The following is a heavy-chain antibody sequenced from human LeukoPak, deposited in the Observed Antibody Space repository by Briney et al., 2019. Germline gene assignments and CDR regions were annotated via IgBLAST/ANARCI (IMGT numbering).Heavy chain of an antibody. CDR1: GGTFSSYA. J-gene: IGHJ6*03. D-gene: IGHD6-13*01. CDR3: AKSPPSSWSTNAYYYYMDV. CDR2: IIPIFGTA. Sequence: ASVKVSCKASGGTFSSYAISWVRQAPGQGLEWMGGIIPIFGTANYAQKFQGRVTITADESTSTAYMELSSLRFDDTAEYYCAKSPPSSWSTNAYYYYMDVWGKGTTVTVSS. V-gene: IGHV1-69*13.